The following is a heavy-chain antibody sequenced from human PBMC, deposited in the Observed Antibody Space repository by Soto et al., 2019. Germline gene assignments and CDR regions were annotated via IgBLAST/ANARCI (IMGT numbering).Heavy chain of an antibody. CDR3: ARDLTPSSGWYFNWFDP. CDR1: GFTFSSYA. Sequence: GGSLRLSCAASGFTFSSYAMHWVRQAPGKGLEWVAVISYDGSNKYYADSVKGRFTISRDNSKNTLYLQMNSLRAEDTAVYYCARDLTPSSGWYFNWFDPWGQGTLVTVSS. J-gene: IGHJ5*02. CDR2: ISYDGSNK. D-gene: IGHD6-19*01. V-gene: IGHV3-30-3*01.